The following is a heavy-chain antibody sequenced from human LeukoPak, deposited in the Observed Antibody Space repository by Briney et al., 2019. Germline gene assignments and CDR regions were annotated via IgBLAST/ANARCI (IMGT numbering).Heavy chain of an antibody. CDR1: GGTFSSYA. V-gene: IGHV1-69*13. CDR3: ALLEDCSSTSCYYFFDY. Sequence: SVKVSCKASGGTFSSYAISWVRQAPGQGLEWMGGIIPIFGTANYAQKFQGRVTITADESTSTAYMELSSLRSEDTAVYYCALLEDCSSTSCYYFFDYWGQGTLVTVSS. J-gene: IGHJ4*02. D-gene: IGHD2-2*01. CDR2: IIPIFGTA.